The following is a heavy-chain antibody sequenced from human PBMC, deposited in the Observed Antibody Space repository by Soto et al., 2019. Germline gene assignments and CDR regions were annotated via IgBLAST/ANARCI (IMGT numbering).Heavy chain of an antibody. CDR2: ISHDGSNK. CDR1: GFTFSSYG. D-gene: IGHD6-19*01. J-gene: IGHJ4*02. CDR3: APGVGGWKFDY. V-gene: IGHV3-30*03. Sequence: QVQLVESGGGVVQPGRSLRLSCAASGFTFSSYGMHWVRQAPGKGLEWVAAISHDGSNKYYADSVKGRFTISRDNSKNTLFLQMNSRRPEDTAVYYCAPGVGGWKFDYWGQGTLVTVSS.